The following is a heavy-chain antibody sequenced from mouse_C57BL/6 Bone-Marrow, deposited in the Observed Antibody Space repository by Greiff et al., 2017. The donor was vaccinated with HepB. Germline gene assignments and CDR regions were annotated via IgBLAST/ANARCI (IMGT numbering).Heavy chain of an antibody. Sequence: VQLQQSGPELVKPGASVKISCKASGYSFTGYYMNWVKQSPEKSLEWIGEINPSTGGTTYNQKFKAKATLTVDKSSSTAYMQLKSLTSEDSAVYYCAILTGPWFAYWGQGTTLTVSS. CDR1: GYSFTGYY. CDR2: INPSTGGT. J-gene: IGHJ2*01. V-gene: IGHV1-42*01. D-gene: IGHD4-1*01. CDR3: AILTGPWFAY.